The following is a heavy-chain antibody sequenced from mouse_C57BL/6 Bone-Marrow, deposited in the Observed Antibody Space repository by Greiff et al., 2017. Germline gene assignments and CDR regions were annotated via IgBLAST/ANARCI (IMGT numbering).Heavy chain of an antibody. D-gene: IGHD1-1*01. J-gene: IGHJ2*01. CDR1: GFSLTSYG. V-gene: IGHV2-2*01. CDR3: ARNEYYGSYFDY. CDR2: IWGGGST. Sequence: VQLQESGPGLVQPSQSLSITCTVSGFSLTSYGVHWVRQSPGKGLEWLGVIWGGGSTDYNAAFISRLSISKDNSKSQVFFKMNSLQADDTAIYYCARNEYYGSYFDYWGQGTTLTVSS.